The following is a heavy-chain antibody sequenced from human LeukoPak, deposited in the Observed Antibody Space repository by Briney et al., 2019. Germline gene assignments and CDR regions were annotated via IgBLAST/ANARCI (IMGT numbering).Heavy chain of an antibody. J-gene: IGHJ4*02. CDR3: ARGGGSTPYYFDY. D-gene: IGHD2-2*01. V-gene: IGHV4-34*01. CDR2: INHSGST. CDR1: GGSFSGYY. Sequence: SETLSLTCAVYGGSFSGYYRSWIRQPPGKGLEWIGEINHSGSTNYNPSLKSRVTISVDTSKNQFSLKLSSVTAADTAVYYCARGGGSTPYYFDYWGQGTLVTVSS.